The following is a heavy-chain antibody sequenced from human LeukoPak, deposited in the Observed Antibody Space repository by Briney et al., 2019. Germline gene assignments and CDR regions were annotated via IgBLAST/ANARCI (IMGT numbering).Heavy chain of an antibody. V-gene: IGHV1-69*13. Sequence: GASVKVSCKASGGTFSSYAISWVRQAPGQGLEWMGGIIPIFGIANYAQKFQGRVTITADESTSTAYMELSSLRSEDTAVYYCARGYSSGWYGYFDYWGQGTLVTVSS. D-gene: IGHD6-19*01. J-gene: IGHJ4*02. CDR2: IIPIFGIA. CDR1: GGTFSSYA. CDR3: ARGYSSGWYGYFDY.